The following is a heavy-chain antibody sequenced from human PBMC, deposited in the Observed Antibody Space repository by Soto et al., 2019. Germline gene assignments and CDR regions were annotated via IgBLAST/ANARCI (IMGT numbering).Heavy chain of an antibody. V-gene: IGHV3-15*01. CDR2: IRRKTDGETV. CDR1: GFTFTNAW. J-gene: IGHJ4*02. D-gene: IGHD4-17*01. Sequence: EVQLVESGGGLVKPGGSIRLSCAASGFTFTNAWMSWVRQAPGKGLEWVGRIRRKTDGETVDYAAPVKGRFTISRDDSNNTLYRQMNSLKTEDTAVYFWTTALTTVTTLGYWGQGTLVTVSS. CDR3: TTALTTVTTLGY.